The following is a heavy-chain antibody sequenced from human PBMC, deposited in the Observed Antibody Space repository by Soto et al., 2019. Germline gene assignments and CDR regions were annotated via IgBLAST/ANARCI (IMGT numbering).Heavy chain of an antibody. J-gene: IGHJ4*02. D-gene: IGHD3-16*01. CDR2: ISAYNGNT. V-gene: IGHV1-18*01. Sequence: ASVKVSCKASGYTFTSYGISWVRQAPGQGLEWMGWISAYNGNTNYAQKLQGRVTMTIDTSTSTAYMELRSLSSDDTAVYYCARDFTFGGFDYWGQGTLVTVSS. CDR1: GYTFTSYG. CDR3: ARDFTFGGFDY.